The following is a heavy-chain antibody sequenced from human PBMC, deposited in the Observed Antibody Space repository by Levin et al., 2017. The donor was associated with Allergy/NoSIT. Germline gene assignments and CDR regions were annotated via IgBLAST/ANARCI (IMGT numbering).Heavy chain of an antibody. V-gene: IGHV3-33*01. Sequence: GESLKISCAASGFTFSSYGMHWVRQAPGKGLEWVAVIWYDGSNKYYADSVKGRFTISRDNSKNTLYLQMNSLRAEDTAVYYCARDGRRFSSSWYKVGVWGQGTTVTVSS. J-gene: IGHJ6*02. CDR1: GFTFSSYG. CDR2: IWYDGSNK. D-gene: IGHD6-13*01. CDR3: ARDGRRFSSSWYKVGV.